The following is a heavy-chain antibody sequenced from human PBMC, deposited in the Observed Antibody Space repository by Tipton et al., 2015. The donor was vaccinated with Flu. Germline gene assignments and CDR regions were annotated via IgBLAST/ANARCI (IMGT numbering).Heavy chain of an antibody. CDR3: ASAQGSSSSSFDY. D-gene: IGHD6-6*01. CDR1: GFTFSSYC. Sequence: SLRLSCAASGFTFSSYCMRWVRQAPGKGLEWVAYIRQDGSNKYYADSVKGRFTISRDNSKNTLYLQMNSLRAEDTAVYYCASAQGSSSSSFDYWGQGTLVTVPS. V-gene: IGHV3-30*02. J-gene: IGHJ4*02. CDR2: IRQDGSNK.